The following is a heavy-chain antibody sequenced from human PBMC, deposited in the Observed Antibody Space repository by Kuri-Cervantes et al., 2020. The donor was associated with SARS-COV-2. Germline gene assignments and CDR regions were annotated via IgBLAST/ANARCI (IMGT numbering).Heavy chain of an antibody. CDR1: GFTFSSYS. Sequence: GGSLRLSCAASGFTFSSYSMNWVRQAPGKGLEWVGRIKSNADGGTVDYAVAVEGRFTISRDDSKNTLFLQMNGLRVEDTAKYYCNTDKPTVVSRDYWGPGVPVTVSS. D-gene: IGHD5/OR15-5a*01. CDR3: NTDKPTVVSRDY. CDR2: IKSNADGGTV. V-gene: IGHV3-15*07. J-gene: IGHJ4*02.